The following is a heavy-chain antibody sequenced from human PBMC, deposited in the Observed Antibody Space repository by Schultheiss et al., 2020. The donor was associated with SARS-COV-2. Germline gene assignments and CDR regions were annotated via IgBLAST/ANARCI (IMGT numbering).Heavy chain of an antibody. J-gene: IGHJ4*02. Sequence: GGSLRLSCAASGFTFDDYTMHWVRQAPGKGLEWVSLISWDGGSTYYADSVKGRFTISRDNSKNTLYLQMNSLRAEDTAVYYCAKDSGTGGDDYWGQGTLVTVSS. CDR2: ISWDGGST. CDR1: GFTFDDYT. CDR3: AKDSGTGGDDY. V-gene: IGHV3-43*01. D-gene: IGHD3-16*01.